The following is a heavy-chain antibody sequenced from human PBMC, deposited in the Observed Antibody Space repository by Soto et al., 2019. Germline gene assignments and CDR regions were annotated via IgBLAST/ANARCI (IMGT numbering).Heavy chain of an antibody. V-gene: IGHV4-34*01. CDR1: GGSFSGFY. CDR3: ARGALTFLGAYTCLNY. D-gene: IGHD3-3*01. CDR2: INHSGST. J-gene: IGHJ4*02. Sequence: SETLSLTCAVYGGSFSGFYWSWIRQPPGKGLEWIGEINHSGSTNYNPSLKSRVTISVDTSKNQFSLKLSSVTAADTAVYYCARGALTFLGAYTCLNYWGQGTLVTVSS.